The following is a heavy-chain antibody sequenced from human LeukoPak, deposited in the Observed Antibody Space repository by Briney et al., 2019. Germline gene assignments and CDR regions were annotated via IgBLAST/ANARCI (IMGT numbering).Heavy chain of an antibody. D-gene: IGHD3-22*01. J-gene: IGHJ4*02. V-gene: IGHV3-23*01. CDR1: GFTFSNYA. CDR3: AKDWHDTSGYYYRTALFDY. CDR2: ISGSGGST. Sequence: GGSLRLSCAASGFTFSNYAMNWVRQAPGKGLEWVSTISGSGGSTYYADSVKGRFTISRDNSKNTLYLRMNSLRAEDTAVYYCAKDWHDTSGYYYRTALFDYWGQGTLVTVSS.